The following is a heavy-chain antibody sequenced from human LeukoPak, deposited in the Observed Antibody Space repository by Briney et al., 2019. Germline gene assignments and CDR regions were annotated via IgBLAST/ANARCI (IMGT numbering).Heavy chain of an antibody. Sequence: GGSLRLSCAASGFTFSSYSMNWVRQAPGKGLEWVSFISTSSSYIYYADSVKGRFTISRDNAKNSLYLQMNSLRAEDTAVYYCARDRGYGKFDYWGQGTLVTVSS. J-gene: IGHJ4*02. V-gene: IGHV3-21*01. CDR3: ARDRGYGKFDY. CDR1: GFTFSSYS. CDR2: ISTSSSYI. D-gene: IGHD5-18*01.